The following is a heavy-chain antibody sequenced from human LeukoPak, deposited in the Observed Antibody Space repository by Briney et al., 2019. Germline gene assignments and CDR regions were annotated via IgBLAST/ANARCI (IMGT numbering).Heavy chain of an antibody. Sequence: GGSLRLSCAASGFTFSSYEMNWVRQAPGKGLEWVSYISSSGTTIYYADSVKGRFTISRDNAKNSLYLQMNSLRAEDTAVYYCAREGRTHDAFDIWGQGTMVTVSS. CDR1: GFTFSSYE. CDR3: AREGRTHDAFDI. D-gene: IGHD2-2*01. CDR2: ISSSGTTI. V-gene: IGHV3-48*03. J-gene: IGHJ3*02.